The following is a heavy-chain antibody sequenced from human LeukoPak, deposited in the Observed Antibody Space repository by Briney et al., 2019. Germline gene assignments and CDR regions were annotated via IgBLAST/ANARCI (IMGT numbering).Heavy chain of an antibody. J-gene: IGHJ4*02. V-gene: IGHV4-31*03. Sequence: PSETLSLTCTVSGGSISSGGYYWSWIRQHPGKGLEWIGYIYYSGSTYYNPSLKSRVTISVDTSKNQFSLKLSSVTAADTAVYYCARTWYYYDSSGQIPYYFDYWGQGTPVTVSS. CDR3: ARTWYYYDSSGQIPYYFDY. CDR2: IYYSGST. CDR1: GGSISSGGYY. D-gene: IGHD3-22*01.